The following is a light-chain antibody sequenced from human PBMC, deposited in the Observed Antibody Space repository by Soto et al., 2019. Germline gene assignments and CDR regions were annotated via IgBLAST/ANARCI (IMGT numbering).Light chain of an antibody. J-gene: IGKJ1*01. CDR3: QRYNSAPQT. V-gene: IGKV1-27*01. CDR1: QGISNY. Sequence: DIQMTQSPSSLSASVGDRVTITCRAGQGISNYLAWYQQKPGEVPKLRIYGASTLQSGVPSRFSGSGSGTDFTLTFSSLQPEDVATYYCQRYNSAPQTFGQGTKVEIK. CDR2: GAS.